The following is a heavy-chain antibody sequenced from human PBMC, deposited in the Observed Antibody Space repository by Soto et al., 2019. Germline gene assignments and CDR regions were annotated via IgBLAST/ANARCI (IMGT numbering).Heavy chain of an antibody. Sequence: ASVKVSCKASGYTFTSYGISWVRQAPGQGLEWMGWISAYNGNTNYAQKLQGRVTMTTDTSTSTAYMELRSLRSDDTAVYYCARDSRIAVAGPSYYGMDVWGQGTTVTVSS. CDR2: ISAYNGNT. CDR1: GYTFTSYG. D-gene: IGHD6-19*01. CDR3: ARDSRIAVAGPSYYGMDV. J-gene: IGHJ6*02. V-gene: IGHV1-18*01.